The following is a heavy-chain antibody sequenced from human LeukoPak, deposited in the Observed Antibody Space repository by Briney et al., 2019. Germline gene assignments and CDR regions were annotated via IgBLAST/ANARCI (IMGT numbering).Heavy chain of an antibody. V-gene: IGHV3-66*02. CDR1: GFTVRDNH. CDR2: IFTAGDT. Sequence: GGSLRLSCAVSGFTVRDNHMNWVRQAPGRGLEWVSVIFTAGDTSYADSVKGRFTISRDSSKNTLFLQLNSQTPEDTAVYYCLRQGLGGAGRWGQGTLVTVSS. J-gene: IGHJ4*02. D-gene: IGHD6-19*01. CDR3: LRQGLGGAGR.